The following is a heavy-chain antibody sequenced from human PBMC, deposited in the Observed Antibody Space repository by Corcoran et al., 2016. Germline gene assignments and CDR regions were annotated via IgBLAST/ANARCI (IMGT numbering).Heavy chain of an antibody. CDR3: ARARGYSYGQRGDRWFDP. CDR1: GFTVSSNY. J-gene: IGHJ5*02. Sequence: EVQLVESGGGLIQPGGSLRLSCAASGFTVSSNYMRWVRQAPGKWLEWVSVIYSGGSTYYADSVKGRFTISRDNSKNTLYLQMNSLRAEETAVYYCARARGYSYGQRGDRWFDPWGQGTLVTVSS. CDR2: IYSGGST. D-gene: IGHD5-18*01. V-gene: IGHV3-53*01.